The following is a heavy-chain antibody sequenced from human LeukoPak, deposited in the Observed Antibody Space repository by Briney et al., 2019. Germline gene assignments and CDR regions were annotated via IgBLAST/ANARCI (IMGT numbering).Heavy chain of an antibody. CDR1: GYTFTGYY. Sequence: GASVKVSCKASGYTFTGYYMHWVRQAPGQGLEWMGWINPNNGGTNYAQKFQGRVTMTRDTSISTAYMELSRLRSDDTAVYYCARLYSSGWYGSGRFDYWGQGTLVTVSS. J-gene: IGHJ4*02. CDR3: ARLYSSGWYGSGRFDY. V-gene: IGHV1-2*02. D-gene: IGHD6-19*01. CDR2: INPNNGGT.